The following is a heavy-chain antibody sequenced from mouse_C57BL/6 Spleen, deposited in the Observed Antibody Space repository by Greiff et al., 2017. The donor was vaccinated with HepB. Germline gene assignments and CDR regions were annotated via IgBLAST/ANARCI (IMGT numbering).Heavy chain of an antibody. CDR1: GYTFTDYE. J-gene: IGHJ1*03. CDR2: IDPETGGT. Sequence: VQLQQSGAELVRPGASVTLSCKASGYTFTDYEMHWVKQTPVHGLEWIGAIDPETGGTAYNQKFKGKAILTADKSSSTAYRELRSLTSEDSAVYYGTRENKRAPDWYFDVWGTGTTVTVSS. CDR3: TRENKRAPDWYFDV. V-gene: IGHV1-15*01.